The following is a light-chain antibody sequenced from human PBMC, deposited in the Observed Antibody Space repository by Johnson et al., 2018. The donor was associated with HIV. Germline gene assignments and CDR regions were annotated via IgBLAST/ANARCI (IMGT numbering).Light chain of an antibody. CDR3: GTWDSSLNAFV. CDR2: ENN. J-gene: IGLJ1*01. Sequence: QSVLTQPPSVSAAPGQKVTISCSGSSSNIGNNYVSWYQQLPGTAHKILIHENNKRPSGIPDRFSGSKSGTSATLGITGLQTGDEADYYCGTWDSSLNAFVFGAGTSVTVL. V-gene: IGLV1-51*02. CDR1: SSNIGNNY.